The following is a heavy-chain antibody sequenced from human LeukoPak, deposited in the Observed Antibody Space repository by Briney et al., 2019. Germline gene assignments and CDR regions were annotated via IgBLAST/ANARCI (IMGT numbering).Heavy chain of an antibody. Sequence: PSETLSLTCTVSGGSISSYYWSWIRQPPGKGLEWIGYIYYSGSTNYNPSLKSRVTISVDTSKNQFSLKLSSVTAADTAVYYCARDYDDSSGYYPFDYWGQGTLVTVSS. CDR2: IYYSGST. CDR3: ARDYDDSSGYYPFDY. V-gene: IGHV4-59*01. CDR1: GGSISSYY. J-gene: IGHJ4*02. D-gene: IGHD3-22*01.